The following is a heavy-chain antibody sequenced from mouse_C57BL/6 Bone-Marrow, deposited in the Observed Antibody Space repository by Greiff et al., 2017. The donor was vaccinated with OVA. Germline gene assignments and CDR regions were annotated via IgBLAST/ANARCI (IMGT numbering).Heavy chain of an antibody. V-gene: IGHV1-72*01. J-gene: IGHJ2*01. CDR3: ARRVWYDYDGLDY. D-gene: IGHD2-4*01. CDR2: IDPNSGGT. CDR1: GYTFTSYW. Sequence: VKLQQSGAELVKPGASVKLSCKASGYTFTSYWMHWVKQRPGRGLEWIGRIDPNSGGTKYNEKFKSKATLTVDKPSSTAYMQLSSLTSEDSAVYYCARRVWYDYDGLDYWGQGTTLTVSS.